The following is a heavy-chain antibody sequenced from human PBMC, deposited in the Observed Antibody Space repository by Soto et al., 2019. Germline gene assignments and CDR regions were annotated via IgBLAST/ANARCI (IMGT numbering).Heavy chain of an antibody. CDR3: ARGTPPPLPPLGATVGTSWFDP. D-gene: IGHD1-26*01. Sequence: PGESLKISCAATGFTFSTYWVHWVRQAPGKGLVWVSRINSDGSTTNYADSVKGRFTISRDNAKNTLYLQMNSLRAADTAVYYCARGTPPPLPPLGATVGTSWFDPWGQGTLVTVSS. J-gene: IGHJ5*02. CDR1: GFTFSTYW. V-gene: IGHV3-74*01. CDR2: INSDGSTT.